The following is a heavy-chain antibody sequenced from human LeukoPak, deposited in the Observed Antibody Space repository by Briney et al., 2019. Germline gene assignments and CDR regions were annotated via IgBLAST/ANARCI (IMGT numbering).Heavy chain of an antibody. Sequence: GGSLRLSCAASGFTFSSYTMSWVRQAPGKGLEWVSAISGSGGSTYYADSVKGRFTISRDNAKNSLYLQMNSLRAEDTAVYYCAELGITMIGGVWGKGTTVTISS. CDR2: ISGSGGST. CDR1: GFTFSSYT. D-gene: IGHD3-10*02. CDR3: AELGITMIGGV. V-gene: IGHV3-23*01. J-gene: IGHJ6*04.